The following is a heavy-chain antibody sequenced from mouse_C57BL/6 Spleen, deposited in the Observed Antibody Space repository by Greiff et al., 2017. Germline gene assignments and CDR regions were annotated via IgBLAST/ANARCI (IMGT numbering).Heavy chain of an antibody. V-gene: IGHV1-69*01. CDR2: DDPSDSYT. CDR3: ARSGYGKGGPAWFAY. CDR1: CSTLPRSW. J-gene: IGHJ3*01. D-gene: IGHD2-1*01. Sequence: QGQLPPPGGGLFVAWAFGKLCFQGSCSTLPRSWVDWGEERPGQGLEVIGEDDPSDSYTNYNQKFKGKSTLTVDKSSSTAYMQLSSLTSEDSAVYYCARSGYGKGGPAWFAYWGQGTLVTVSA.